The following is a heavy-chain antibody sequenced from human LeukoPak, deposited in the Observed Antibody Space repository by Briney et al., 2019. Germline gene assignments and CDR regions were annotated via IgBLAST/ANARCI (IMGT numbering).Heavy chain of an antibody. CDR3: ARDGPYNIAVAGTPWFDP. J-gene: IGHJ5*02. Sequence: PSQTLSLTCTVPGGSISSGSYYWSWIRQPAGKGLEWIGRIYTSGSTNYNPSLKSRVTISVDTSKNQFSLKLSSVTAADTAVYYCARDGPYNIAVAGTPWFDPWGQGTLVTVSS. D-gene: IGHD6-19*01. CDR1: GGSISSGSYY. V-gene: IGHV4-61*02. CDR2: IYTSGST.